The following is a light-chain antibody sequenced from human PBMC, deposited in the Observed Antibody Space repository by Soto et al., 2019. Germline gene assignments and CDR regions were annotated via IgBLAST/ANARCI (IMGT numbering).Light chain of an antibody. J-gene: IGLJ1*01. Sequence: ALTQPRSVSGSPGQSVTISCTGTSTDVGGYNYVSWYQQCSGKAPKVLIYDVTKRPSGVPDRFSGSKSGDTASLTISGLQAEDEADYYCCSYADTNTFVFGTGTKVTVL. V-gene: IGLV2-11*01. CDR2: DVT. CDR1: STDVGGYNY. CDR3: CSYADTNTFV.